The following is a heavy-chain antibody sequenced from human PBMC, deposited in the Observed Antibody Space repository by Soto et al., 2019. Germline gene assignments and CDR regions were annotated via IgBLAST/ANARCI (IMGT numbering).Heavy chain of an antibody. J-gene: IGHJ4*02. V-gene: IGHV4-61*01. D-gene: IGHD3-10*01. CDR3: ARLYHYGSGSPDY. Sequence: QVQLQESGPGLVKPSETLSLTCTVSGGSVSSGSYYWSWIRQPPGKGLEWIGYIYYSGSTNYNPSLKSRVTISVDTSKNQFSLKLSSVTAAGTAVYYCARLYHYGSGSPDYWGQGTLVTVSS. CDR1: GGSVSSGSYY. CDR2: IYYSGST.